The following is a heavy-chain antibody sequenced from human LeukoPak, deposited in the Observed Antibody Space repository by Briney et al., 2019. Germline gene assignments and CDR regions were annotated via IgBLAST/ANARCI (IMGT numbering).Heavy chain of an antibody. Sequence: AAVKVSCKASGYTFTSYGISWVRQAPGQGLEWMGRISAYNGNTNYAQKLQGRVTMTTDTSTSTAYMELRSLRSDDTAMYYCAREPSPNWNYPLFFDYWGQGTLVTVSS. J-gene: IGHJ4*02. V-gene: IGHV1-18*01. D-gene: IGHD1-7*01. CDR3: AREPSPNWNYPLFFDY. CDR2: ISAYNGNT. CDR1: GYTFTSYG.